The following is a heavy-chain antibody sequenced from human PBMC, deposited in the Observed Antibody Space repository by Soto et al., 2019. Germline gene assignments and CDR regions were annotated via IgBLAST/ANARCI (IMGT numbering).Heavy chain of an antibody. D-gene: IGHD2-21*02. CDR3: ARGGGNSPYYDAMDV. J-gene: IGHJ6*02. CDR2: TYSGGST. Sequence: EVQLVESGGGLIQPGGSLRLSCAASGFTVSTNYMSWVRQAPGKGLEWVSVTYSGGSTHYADSVKGRFTVSRDNSTNTRYLQMNSLRAEDTAVYYCARGGGNSPYYDAMDVWGQGTTVTVSS. CDR1: GFTVSTNY. V-gene: IGHV3-53*01.